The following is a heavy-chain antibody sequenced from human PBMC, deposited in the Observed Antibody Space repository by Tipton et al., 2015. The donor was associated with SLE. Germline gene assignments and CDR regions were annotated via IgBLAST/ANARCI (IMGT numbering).Heavy chain of an antibody. CDR2: IYYTGST. CDR1: GGSISDSHYY. J-gene: IGHJ5*02. Sequence: TLSLTCIVSGGSISDSHYYGGWLRQPPGKGLEWIGSIYYTGSTYYNPSLESRVTISGDTSKNQFSLKLTYVTAADAAVYYCATDRRIVVVPAAMDYNWFDPWGHGTLVTISS. CDR3: ATDRRIVVVPAAMDYNWFDP. V-gene: IGHV4-39*07. D-gene: IGHD2-2*01.